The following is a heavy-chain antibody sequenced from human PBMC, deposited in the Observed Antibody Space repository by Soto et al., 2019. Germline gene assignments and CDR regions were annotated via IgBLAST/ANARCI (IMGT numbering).Heavy chain of an antibody. Sequence: QVQLVQSGAEVKKPGSSVKVSCKASGGTLSSHGFNWVRQAPGQGLEWMGGSIPMFDITNHTQKFQDRITISADASTSTVYMELSSLRSDDTAFYYCASDRGYGLVIWGQGTLLTVSS. J-gene: IGHJ4*02. CDR1: GGTLSSHG. CDR2: SIPMFDIT. D-gene: IGHD3-10*01. V-gene: IGHV1-69*12. CDR3: ASDRGYGLVI.